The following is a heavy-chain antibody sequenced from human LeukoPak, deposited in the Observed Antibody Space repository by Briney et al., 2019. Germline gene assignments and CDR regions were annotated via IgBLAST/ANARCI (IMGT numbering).Heavy chain of an antibody. CDR1: GGSIRSHY. CDR2: IYYSGST. D-gene: IGHD6-19*01. CDR3: ARGPLVPVAGRFYYYGMDV. J-gene: IGHJ6*02. Sequence: PSETLSLTCSVSGGSIRSHYWSWIRQPPGKGLEWIGYIYYSGSTNYNPSLKSRVTISVDTSKNQFSLKLSSVTAADTAVYYCARGPLVPVAGRFYYYGMDVWGQGTTVTVSS. V-gene: IGHV4-59*11.